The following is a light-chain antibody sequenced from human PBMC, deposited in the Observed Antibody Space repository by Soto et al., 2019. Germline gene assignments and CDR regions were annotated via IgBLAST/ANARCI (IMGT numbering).Light chain of an antibody. Sequence: DIQMTQSPSSVSASVGDQVTITCRASQGIGNWLAWYQQKPGKAPNLLIYAATTLQSGVPSRFTGSGFGTDFALTISSLQPEDFAPYYCQQANSFPLTFGGGTKVEIK. J-gene: IGKJ4*01. CDR3: QQANSFPLT. CDR1: QGIGNW. CDR2: AAT. V-gene: IGKV1D-12*01.